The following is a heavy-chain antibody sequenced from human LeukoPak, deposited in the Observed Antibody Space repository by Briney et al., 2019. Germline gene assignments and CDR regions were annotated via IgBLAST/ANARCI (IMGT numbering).Heavy chain of an antibody. V-gene: IGHV1-18*04. CDR1: GYTFTGYY. CDR3: ARDYYGSGSYYQPLYYYYYMDV. CDR2: ISAYNGNT. J-gene: IGHJ6*03. Sequence: ASVKVSCKASGYTFTGYYMHWVRQAPGQGLEWMGWISAYNGNTNYAQKLQGRVTMTTDTSTSTAYMELRSLRSDDTAVYYCARDYYGSGSYYQPLYYYYYMDVWGKGTTVTISS. D-gene: IGHD3-10*01.